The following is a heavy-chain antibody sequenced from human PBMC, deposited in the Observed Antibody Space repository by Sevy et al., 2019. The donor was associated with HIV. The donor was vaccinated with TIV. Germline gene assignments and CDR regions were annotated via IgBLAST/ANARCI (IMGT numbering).Heavy chain of an antibody. D-gene: IGHD3-22*01. Sequence: TSVKVSCKVSGYTLAKFSIHWVRQAPGKGLEWMTSFDPEDGDPEDGKTIYAQKFLGRVTMTEDTSTDTAYMELSSLRSDDTAVYYCATTKDYYDSSGYPFDYWGQGTLVTVPS. CDR2: FDPEDGDPEDGKT. V-gene: IGHV1-24*01. J-gene: IGHJ4*02. CDR1: GYTLAKFS. CDR3: ATTKDYYDSSGYPFDY.